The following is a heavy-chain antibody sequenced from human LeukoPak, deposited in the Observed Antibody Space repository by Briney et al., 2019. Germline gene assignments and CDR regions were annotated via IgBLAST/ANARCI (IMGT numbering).Heavy chain of an antibody. J-gene: IGHJ4*02. CDR2: VKQDGRER. V-gene: IGHV3-7*01. D-gene: IGHD3-10*01. Sequence: GGSLRLSCRGSGFIYGNYWMTWVRQAPGKGLEWVANVKQDGRERHYVDSVEGRFTISRDNTQNSVYLQMNSLRAEDTAVYYCARDFSGSSSYDYWGQGTLVTVSS. CDR3: ARDFSGSSSYDY. CDR1: GFIYGNYW.